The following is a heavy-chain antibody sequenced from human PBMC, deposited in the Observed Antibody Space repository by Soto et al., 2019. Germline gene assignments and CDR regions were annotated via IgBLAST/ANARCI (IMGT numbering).Heavy chain of an antibody. CDR2: ISYDGSNK. Sequence: GGSLRLSCAASGFTFSSYGMHWVRQAPGKGLEWVAVISYDGSNKYYADSVKGRFTISRDNSKNTLYLQMNSLRAEDTAVYYCAKSGNSGTTYIVGASIDYWGQGTLVTVSS. J-gene: IGHJ4*02. V-gene: IGHV3-30*18. CDR3: AKSGNSGTTYIVGASIDY. CDR1: GFTFSSYG. D-gene: IGHD1-26*01.